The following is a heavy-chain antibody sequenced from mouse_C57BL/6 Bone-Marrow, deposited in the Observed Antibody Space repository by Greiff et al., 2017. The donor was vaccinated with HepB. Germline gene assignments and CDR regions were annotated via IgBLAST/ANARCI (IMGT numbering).Heavy chain of an antibody. D-gene: IGHD3-2*02. Sequence: VQLKQSGPELVKPGASVKMSCKASGYTFTDYNMHWVKQSHGKSLEWIGYINPNNGGTSYNQKFKGKATLTVNKSSSTAYMELRSLTSEDSAVYYCARGQLRLLAWFAYWGQGTLVTVSA. CDR3: ARGQLRLLAWFAY. CDR1: GYTFTDYN. J-gene: IGHJ3*01. V-gene: IGHV1-22*01. CDR2: INPNNGGT.